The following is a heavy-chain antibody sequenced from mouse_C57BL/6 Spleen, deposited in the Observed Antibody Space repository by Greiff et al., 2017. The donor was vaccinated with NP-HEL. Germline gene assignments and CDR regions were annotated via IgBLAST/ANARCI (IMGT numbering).Heavy chain of an antibody. D-gene: IGHD1-1*01. V-gene: IGHV14-2*01. J-gene: IGHJ1*03. CDR2: IDPEDGET. CDR3: ARSDRSITTVVAFSYWYFDV. CDR1: GFNIKDYY. Sequence: EVMLVESGAELVKPGASVKLSCTASGFNIKDYYMHWVKQRTEQGLEWIGRIDPEDGETKYAPKFQGKATITADTSSNTAYLQLSSLTSEDTAVYYCARSDRSITTVVAFSYWYFDVWGTGTTVTVSS.